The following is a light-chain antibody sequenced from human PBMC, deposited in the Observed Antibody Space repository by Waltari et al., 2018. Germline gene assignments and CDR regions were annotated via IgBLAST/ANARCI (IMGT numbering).Light chain of an antibody. CDR1: KLGERY. Sequence: SYDLTQPPSVSVSPGQTASITCSGDKLGERYASCYQQRPGQSPILVIHQDGKRPSGIPERFSGSNSGNTATLTITGTQTLDEAHYYCQAWDTNTYVVFGGGTKLTVL. V-gene: IGLV3-1*01. CDR2: QDG. CDR3: QAWDTNTYVV. J-gene: IGLJ2*01.